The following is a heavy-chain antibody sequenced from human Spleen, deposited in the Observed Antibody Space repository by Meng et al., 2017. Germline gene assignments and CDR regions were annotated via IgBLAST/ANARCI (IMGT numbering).Heavy chain of an antibody. CDR1: GYTFTSYA. D-gene: IGHD3-3*01. CDR3: ARDYYDFWSGYYYQNWFDP. Sequence: ASVKVSCKASGYTFTSYAMNWVRQAPGQGLEWMGWINTNTGNPTYAQGFTGRFVFSLDTSVSTAYLQISSLKAEDTAVYYCARDYYDFWSGYYYQNWFDPWGQGNLV. CDR2: INTNTGNP. J-gene: IGHJ5*02. V-gene: IGHV7-4-1*02.